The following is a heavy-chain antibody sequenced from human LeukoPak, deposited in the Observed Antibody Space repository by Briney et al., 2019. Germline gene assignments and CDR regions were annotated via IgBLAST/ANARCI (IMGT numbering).Heavy chain of an antibody. V-gene: IGHV1-46*01. D-gene: IGHD1-1*01. J-gene: IGHJ6*02. Sequence: GASVKVSCKASGYTFTSYYMHWVRQAPGQGLEWMGIINPSGGSTSYAQKFQGRVTMTRDTSTSTVYMELSSLRSEDTAVYYCARDSGPSANFVDCGMDVWGQGTTVTVSS. CDR3: ARDSGPSANFVDCGMDV. CDR2: INPSGGST. CDR1: GYTFTSYY.